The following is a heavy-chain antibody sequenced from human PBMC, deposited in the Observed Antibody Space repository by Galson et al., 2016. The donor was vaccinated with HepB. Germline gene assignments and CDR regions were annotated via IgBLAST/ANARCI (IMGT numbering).Heavy chain of an antibody. D-gene: IGHD2-2*01. CDR3: ARGSSYQLLSPYYYGMDV. CDR2: INTGNGNT. CDR1: GYTFTTYA. V-gene: IGHV1-3*04. J-gene: IGHJ6*02. Sequence: SVKVSCKASGYTFTTYAMHWVRQAPGQRLEWMGWINTGNGNTKYSQEFQGRVTITRDTSASTACIEMSSLRSEDTAMYYCARGSSYQLLSPYYYGMDVWGQGTTVTVSS.